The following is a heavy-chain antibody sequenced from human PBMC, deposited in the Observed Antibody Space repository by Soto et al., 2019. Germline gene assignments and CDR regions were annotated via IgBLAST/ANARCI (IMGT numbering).Heavy chain of an antibody. CDR2: ISAYNGNT. CDR1: GYTFTSYG. V-gene: IGHV1-18*01. D-gene: IGHD3-3*01. CDR3: ARDERAEYYDFWSGYRADFDY. Sequence: ASVKVSCKASGYTFTSYGMSWVRQAPGQGLEWMGWISAYNGNTNYAQKLQGRVTMTTDTSTSTAYMELRSLRSDDTAVYYCARDERAEYYDFWSGYRADFDYWG. J-gene: IGHJ4*01.